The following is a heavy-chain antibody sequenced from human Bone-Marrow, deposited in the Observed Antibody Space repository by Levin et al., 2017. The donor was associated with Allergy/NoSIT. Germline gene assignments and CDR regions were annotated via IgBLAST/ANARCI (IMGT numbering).Heavy chain of an antibody. CDR3: ARVVTGASGTYFDS. CDR1: GGSINNNTYY. V-gene: IGHV4-39*07. J-gene: IGHJ4*02. CDR2: IYYRGTP. Sequence: PSETLSLTSSVSGGSINNNTYYWGWLRQPPGKGLEWIGSIYYRGTPYYHSSLQSRVTTSVDATKHQFSLRLSSVTAADTAVDYWARVVTGASGTYFDSWGQGTLVTVSS. D-gene: IGHD2-21*02.